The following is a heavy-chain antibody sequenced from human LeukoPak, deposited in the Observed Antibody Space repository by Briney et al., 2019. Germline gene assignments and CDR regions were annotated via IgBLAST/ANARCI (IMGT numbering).Heavy chain of an antibody. CDR3: ARDGGGSYDEKYYFDY. D-gene: IGHD1-26*01. CDR2: INPSGGST. V-gene: IGHV1-46*01. Sequence: ASVKVSCKASGYTFTSYYMHWVRQAPGQGLEWMGIINPSGGSTSYAQEFQGRVTMTRDTSTSTVYMELSSLRSEDTAVYYCARDGGGSYDEKYYFDYWGQGTLVTVSS. CDR1: GYTFTSYY. J-gene: IGHJ4*02.